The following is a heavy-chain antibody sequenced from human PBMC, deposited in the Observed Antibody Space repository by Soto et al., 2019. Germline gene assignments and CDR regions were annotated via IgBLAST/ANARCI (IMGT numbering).Heavy chain of an antibody. CDR1: GFTVSSNY. D-gene: IGHD2-15*01. J-gene: IGHJ3*02. V-gene: IGHV3-66*01. CDR3: ARESCSGDRCGFDI. CDR2: IYSGGYT. Sequence: EVQLVESGRGLVQPGGSLRLSCAVSGFTVSSNYMNWVRQAPGKGLEWVSVIYSGGYTYYADSVKGRFTISRDNSKKTLYLQMNSLRAEDTAVYYCARESCSGDRCGFDIWGQGTMVTVSS.